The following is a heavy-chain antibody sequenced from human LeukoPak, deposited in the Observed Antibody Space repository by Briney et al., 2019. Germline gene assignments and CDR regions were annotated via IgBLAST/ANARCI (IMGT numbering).Heavy chain of an antibody. Sequence: PGGSLRLSCAASGFTFGSYWMYWVRHAPGKGLVWVSRINSDGSSTSYADSVKGRFTISRDNAKNTLYLQMNRLRAEDTAVYYCARGGSSGYYVNWGQGTLVTVSS. CDR2: INSDGSST. V-gene: IGHV3-74*01. CDR3: ARGGSSGYYVN. CDR1: GFTFGSYW. D-gene: IGHD3-22*01. J-gene: IGHJ4*02.